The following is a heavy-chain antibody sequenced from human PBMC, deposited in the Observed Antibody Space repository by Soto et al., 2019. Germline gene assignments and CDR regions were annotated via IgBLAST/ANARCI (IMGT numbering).Heavy chain of an antibody. Sequence: GGSLRLSCAASGFTFRSYTMNWVRQAPGKGLEWVSSITSSSSYISYADSVKGRFTISRDNAKNSLYLQMNSLRAEDTAVYYCARDQPGYSYGYGLGYWGQGT. CDR3: ARDQPGYSYGYGLGY. CDR1: GFTFRSYT. V-gene: IGHV3-21*01. D-gene: IGHD5-18*01. CDR2: ITSSSSYI. J-gene: IGHJ4*02.